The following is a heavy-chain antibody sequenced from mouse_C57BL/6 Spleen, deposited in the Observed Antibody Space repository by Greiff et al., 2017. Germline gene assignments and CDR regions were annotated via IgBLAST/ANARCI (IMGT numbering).Heavy chain of an antibody. CDR1: GYTFTSYW. Sequence: QVQLQQPGAELVKPGASVKLSCKASGYTFTSYWMHWVKQRPGQGLEWIGMIHPNSGSTNYNEKFKSKATLTVDKSSSTAYMQLSSLTSEDSAVYYCASGSSLYYAMDYWGQGTSVTVSS. CDR3: ASGSSLYYAMDY. J-gene: IGHJ4*01. CDR2: IHPNSGST. V-gene: IGHV1-64*01. D-gene: IGHD1-1*01.